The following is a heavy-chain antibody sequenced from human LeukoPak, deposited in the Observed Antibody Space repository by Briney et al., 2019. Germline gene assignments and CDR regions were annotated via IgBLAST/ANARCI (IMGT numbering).Heavy chain of an antibody. CDR3: ANAGRDSTSTISCGMDV. CDR1: GITFSTYG. J-gene: IGHJ6*02. Sequence: PGGSLRLSCAASGITFSTYGMYWVRQAPGKGLEWLAVISHDGNNKYYADLVKGRFTISRDNSKDTLYLQMNSLRAEDTAVYYCANAGRDSTSTISCGMDVWGQGTTVTVSS. CDR2: ISHDGNNK. V-gene: IGHV3-30*18. D-gene: IGHD6-13*01.